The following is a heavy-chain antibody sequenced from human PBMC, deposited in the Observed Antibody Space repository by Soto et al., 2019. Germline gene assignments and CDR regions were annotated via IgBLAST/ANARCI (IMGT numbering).Heavy chain of an antibody. D-gene: IGHD3-9*01. CDR3: AKEWAPPFEHNWFDP. CDR2: IYYSGST. CDR1: GGSLNSYY. Sequence: LENLSLTCTVLGGSLNSYYWGWIRQPPGKGLEWIGYIYYSGSTNYNPSLKSRVTISVDTSKNQFSLKLSSVTAADTAVYYCAKEWAPPFEHNWFDPWGQGTLVTVSS. V-gene: IGHV4-59*01. J-gene: IGHJ5*02.